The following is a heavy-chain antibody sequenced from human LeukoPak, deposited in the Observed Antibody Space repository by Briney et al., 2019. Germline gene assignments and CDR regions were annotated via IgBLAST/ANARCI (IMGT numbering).Heavy chain of an antibody. D-gene: IGHD5-18*01. J-gene: IGHJ4*02. CDR1: GGSISSGGYY. CDR2: IYYSGST. Sequence: PSETLSLTCTVSGGSISSGGYYWSWLRQHPGRGLEWIGYIYYSGSTYYNPSLKSRVTISVDTSKNQFSLKLSSVTAADTAVYYCARTDTAMVMDYWGQGTLVTVSS. CDR3: ARTDTAMVMDY. V-gene: IGHV4-31*03.